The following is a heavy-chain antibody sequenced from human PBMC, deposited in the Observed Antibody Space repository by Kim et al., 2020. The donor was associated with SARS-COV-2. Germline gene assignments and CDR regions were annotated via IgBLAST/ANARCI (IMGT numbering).Heavy chain of an antibody. Sequence: QKFQGRVTMTRDTSISTAYMELSRLRSDDTAVYYCARMGDFWSGYYMFDYWGQGTLVTVSS. J-gene: IGHJ4*02. V-gene: IGHV1-2*02. CDR3: ARMGDFWSGYYMFDY. D-gene: IGHD3-3*01.